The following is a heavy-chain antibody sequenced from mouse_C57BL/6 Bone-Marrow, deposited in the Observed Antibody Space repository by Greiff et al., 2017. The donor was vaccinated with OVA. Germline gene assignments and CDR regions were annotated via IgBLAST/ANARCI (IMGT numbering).Heavy chain of an antibody. V-gene: IGHV3-6*01. CDR2: ISYDGSN. CDR1: GYSITSGYY. Sequence: EVQLQESGPGLVKPSQSLSLTCSVTGYSITSGYYWNWIRQFPGSKLEWMGYISYDGSNNYNPSLKNRISITRDTSKNQFFLKLNSVTTEDTATYYCASGHYYGHWYFDVWGTGTTVTVSS. J-gene: IGHJ1*03. CDR3: ASGHYYGHWYFDV. D-gene: IGHD1-1*01.